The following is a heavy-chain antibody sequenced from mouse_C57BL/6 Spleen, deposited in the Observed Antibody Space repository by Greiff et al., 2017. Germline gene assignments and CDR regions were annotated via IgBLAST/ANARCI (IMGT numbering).Heavy chain of an antibody. CDR3: ARRGTRYAMDY. V-gene: IGHV1-64*01. D-gene: IGHD3-3*01. CDR1: GYTFTSYW. J-gene: IGHJ4*01. CDR2: IHPTSGST. Sequence: VQLQQPGAELVKPGASVKLSCKASGYTFTSYWMHWVKQRPGQGLEWIGMIHPTSGSTNYNEKFKSKATLTVDKSSSTAYMQRSSLKAEDSAVYYCARRGTRYAMDYWGQGTSVTVSA.